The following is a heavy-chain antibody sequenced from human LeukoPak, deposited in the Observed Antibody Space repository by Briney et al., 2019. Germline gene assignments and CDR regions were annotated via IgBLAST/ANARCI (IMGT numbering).Heavy chain of an antibody. J-gene: IGHJ4*02. CDR1: GYTFISYY. D-gene: IGHD4-17*01. Sequence: ASVKVSCKASGYTFISYYMHWVRQAPGQGLEWMGIINPSSGSTTYAQRFQGRVTMTRDTSTNTVYMELSSLRSEDTAVYYCARLIGDYGDPYYFDYWGQGTLVTVSS. V-gene: IGHV1-46*01. CDR2: INPSSGST. CDR3: ARLIGDYGDPYYFDY.